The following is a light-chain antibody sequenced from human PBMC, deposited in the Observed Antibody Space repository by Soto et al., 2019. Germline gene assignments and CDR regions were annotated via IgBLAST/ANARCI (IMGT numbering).Light chain of an antibody. Sequence: AIQLTQSPSSLSASVGDRVTITCRASQGISSALAWYQQKPGEAPKLLIYDASSLESGVPSRFSGSGSGTDFTLTISSLQPEDFATYYCQQFNNYPPITFGGGTKVDIK. CDR1: QGISSA. V-gene: IGKV1D-13*01. CDR3: QQFNNYPPIT. CDR2: DAS. J-gene: IGKJ4*01.